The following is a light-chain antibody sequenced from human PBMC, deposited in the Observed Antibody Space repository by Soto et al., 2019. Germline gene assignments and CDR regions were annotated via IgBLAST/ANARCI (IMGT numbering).Light chain of an antibody. CDR3: QQLSTYPLT. J-gene: IGKJ4*01. Sequence: IQLTQSPSSLSASAGDRVTITCRASQGISSYLAWYQQKPGKAPKLLIYAASTLQSGVPSRFSGSGSGTDFTLTISSLQPEDFATYYCQQLSTYPLTFGGGTKVDIK. CDR1: QGISSY. CDR2: AAS. V-gene: IGKV1-9*01.